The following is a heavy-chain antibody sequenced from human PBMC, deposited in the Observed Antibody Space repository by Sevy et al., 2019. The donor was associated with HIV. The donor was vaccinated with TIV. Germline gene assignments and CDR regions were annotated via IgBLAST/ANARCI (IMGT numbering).Heavy chain of an antibody. CDR2: IYSDGTT. Sequence: GGSLRLSCSASGFDFFNVWMTWVRQAPGKGLEGVSVIYSDGTTYHADSVKDRFTISRDNSKNTLYLQMNSLRAEDTAVYYCARGKSGYGYALNYWGQGTLVTVSS. J-gene: IGHJ4*02. CDR1: GFDFFNVW. CDR3: ARGKSGYGYALNY. D-gene: IGHD5-18*01. V-gene: IGHV3-66*01.